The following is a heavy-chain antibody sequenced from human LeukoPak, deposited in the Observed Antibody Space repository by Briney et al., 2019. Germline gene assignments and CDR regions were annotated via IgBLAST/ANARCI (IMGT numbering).Heavy chain of an antibody. CDR2: IYPGDSDT. CDR1: GYSFTNYW. D-gene: IGHD3-16*01. V-gene: IGHV5-51*01. CDR3: ARRRLAQESIRPGIDAFDV. Sequence: GESLKISCKGSGYSFTNYWIAWVRQMPGKGLEFIGFIYPGDSDTRYSPSFQGQVTMAADKSISTAYLHLKASDTAIYYCARRRLAQESIRPGIDAFDVWGQGTVVTVSA. J-gene: IGHJ3*01.